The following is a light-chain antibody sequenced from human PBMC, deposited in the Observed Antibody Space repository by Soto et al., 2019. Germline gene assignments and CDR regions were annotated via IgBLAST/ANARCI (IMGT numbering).Light chain of an antibody. Sequence: QSALTQPASVSLSPGQSITISCTGASSDVGDYNYVSWYQQNPGKAPKLMVYEVSNRPSGVSDRFSGSKSGNTASLTISGLQTEDEADYYCSSYSSNTSLRYVFGTGTKVTVL. CDR1: SSDVGDYNY. J-gene: IGLJ1*01. V-gene: IGLV2-14*01. CDR3: SSYSSNTSLRYV. CDR2: EVS.